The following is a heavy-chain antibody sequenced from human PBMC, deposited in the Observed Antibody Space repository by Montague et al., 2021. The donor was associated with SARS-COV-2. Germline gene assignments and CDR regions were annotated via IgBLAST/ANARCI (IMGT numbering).Heavy chain of an antibody. CDR3: ARDRWEVDTAMAHFDY. V-gene: IGHV3-30-3*01. D-gene: IGHD5-18*01. CDR1: GFTFSSYA. J-gene: IGHJ4*02. CDR2: ISYDGSNK. Sequence: SLRLSCEASGFTFSSYAMHWVRQAPGKGLEWVAVISYDGSNKYHADSXKGRFTISRDNSKNTLYLQMNSLRAEDTAVYYCARDRWEVDTAMAHFDYWGQGTLVTVSS.